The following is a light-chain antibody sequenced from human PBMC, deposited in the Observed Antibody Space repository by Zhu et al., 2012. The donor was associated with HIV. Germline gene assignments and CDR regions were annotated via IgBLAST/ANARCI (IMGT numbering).Light chain of an antibody. J-gene: IGKJ3*01. CDR3: QRYGSSPLFT. V-gene: IGKV3-20*01. CDR1: QSVNSF. CDR2: GAS. Sequence: IVLTQSPATLSLSPGERATLSCRTSQSVNSFLAWYQQKPGQAPRLLIYGASTRASGIPDRFSGSGSGTDFTLIINRLEPEDFAVYYCQRYGSSPLFTFGPGTKVDIK.